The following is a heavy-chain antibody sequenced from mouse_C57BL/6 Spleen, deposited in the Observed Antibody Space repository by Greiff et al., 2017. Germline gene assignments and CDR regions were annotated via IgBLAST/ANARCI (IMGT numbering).Heavy chain of an antibody. CDR2: ISSGGDYI. J-gene: IGHJ4*01. CDR3: TRRHYYGSSYVGYAMDY. V-gene: IGHV5-9-1*02. CDR1: GFTFSSYA. D-gene: IGHD1-1*01. Sequence: EVKVVESGEGLVKPGGSLKLSCAASGFTFSSYATSWVRQTPETRLEWVAYISSGGDYIYYADTVKGRFTISRDNARNTLYLQMSSLKSEDTAMYYCTRRHYYGSSYVGYAMDYWGQGTSVTVSS.